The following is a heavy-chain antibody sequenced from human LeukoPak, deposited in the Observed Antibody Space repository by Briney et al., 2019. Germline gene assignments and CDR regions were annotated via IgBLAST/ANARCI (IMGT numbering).Heavy chain of an antibody. CDR3: ARDLDYSTGFDY. D-gene: IGHD4-11*01. CDR2: ISSTGTYI. V-gene: IGHV3-21*01. CDR1: GFTFSSSTFGSYT. Sequence: GGSLRLSCATSGFTFSSSTFGSYTMNWVRQAPGKGLEWVSSISSTGTYIYYTDSVNGRFTISRDIANSLLYLQMNSLRADDTAVYYCARDLDYSTGFDYWGQGTLVTVSS. J-gene: IGHJ4*02.